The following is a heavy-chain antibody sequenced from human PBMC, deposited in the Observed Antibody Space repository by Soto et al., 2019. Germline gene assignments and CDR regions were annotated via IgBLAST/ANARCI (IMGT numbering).Heavy chain of an antibody. V-gene: IGHV2-26*01. CDR2: IFSNDEK. CDR1: GFSLSNARMG. Sequence: QVTLKESGPVLVKPTETLTLTCTVSGFSLSNARMGVSWIRQPPGKALEWLAHIFSNDEKSYSTSLKSRLTISKDTSKSQVVLTMTNLDPVDTATYYCSRIRVVVVAATPTRYYYYMDVWCKGTTVTVSS. J-gene: IGHJ6*03. D-gene: IGHD2-15*01. CDR3: SRIRVVVVAATPTRYYYYMDV.